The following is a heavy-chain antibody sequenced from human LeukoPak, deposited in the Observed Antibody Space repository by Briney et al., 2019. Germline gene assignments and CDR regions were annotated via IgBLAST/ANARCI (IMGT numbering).Heavy chain of an antibody. Sequence: GASVKVSCKVSGYTLTELSMHWVRQAPGKGLEWMGGFDPGDGETIYAQKFQGRVTMTEDTSTDTAYMELSSLRSEDTAVYYCATVPDYGGNSVSWFDPWGQGTLVTVSS. J-gene: IGHJ5*02. CDR1: GYTLTELS. D-gene: IGHD4-23*01. CDR2: FDPGDGET. CDR3: ATVPDYGGNSVSWFDP. V-gene: IGHV1-24*01.